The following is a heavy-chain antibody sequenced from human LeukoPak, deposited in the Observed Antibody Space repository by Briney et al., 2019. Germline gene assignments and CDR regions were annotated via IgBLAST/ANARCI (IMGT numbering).Heavy chain of an antibody. V-gene: IGHV4-59*01. D-gene: IGHD3-10*01. Sequence: SEILSLTCTVSGGSISSYYWSWIRQPPGKGLEWIGYIYYSGSTNYNPSLKSRVTISVDTSKNQFSLKLSSVTAADTAVYYCARGSTMVRGVHDYWGQGTLVTVSS. CDR3: ARGSTMVRGVHDY. J-gene: IGHJ4*02. CDR1: GGSISSYY. CDR2: IYYSGST.